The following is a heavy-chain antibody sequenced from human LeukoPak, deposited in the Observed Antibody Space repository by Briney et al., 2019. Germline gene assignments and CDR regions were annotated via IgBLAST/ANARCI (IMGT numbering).Heavy chain of an antibody. D-gene: IGHD1-26*01. CDR1: GFSVSTNY. CDR3: AREAPYPRIVGGGLRGFDY. V-gene: IGHV3-53*01. CDR2: IHSGGST. J-gene: IGHJ4*02. Sequence: PGGSLRLSCAASGFSVSTNYMSWVRQAPGKGLEWVSVIHSGGSTFYADSVKGRFTISRDNSKETLYLQMNSLRVEDTAIYYCAREAPYPRIVGGGLRGFDYWGQGTLVTVSS.